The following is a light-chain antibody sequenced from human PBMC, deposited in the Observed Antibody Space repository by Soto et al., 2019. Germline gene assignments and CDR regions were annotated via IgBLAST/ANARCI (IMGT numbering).Light chain of an antibody. CDR2: DAS. CDR3: QQRGNWPLT. Sequence: EIGLTQSPATLSLSPGERATLSCRASQSVSSYFAWYQQKPGQAPRLLIYDASNRATGIPARFSGSGSGTDFTLTISSLEPEDFAVYYCQQRGNWPLTFGQGTKVDIK. V-gene: IGKV3-11*01. CDR1: QSVSSY. J-gene: IGKJ1*01.